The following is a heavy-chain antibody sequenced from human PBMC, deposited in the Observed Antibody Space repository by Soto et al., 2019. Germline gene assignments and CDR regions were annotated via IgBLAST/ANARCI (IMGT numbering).Heavy chain of an antibody. CDR1: GFTFSSYG. CDR2: ISYDGSNK. J-gene: IGHJ5*02. V-gene: IGHV3-30*18. D-gene: IGHD3-22*01. Sequence: PGGSLRLSCAASGFTFSSYGMHWVRQAPGKGLEWLAVISYDGSNKYYADSVKGRFTISRDNSKNTLYLQMNSLRAEDTAVYYCAKDRDTMIENWFDPWGQGTLVTVSS. CDR3: AKDRDTMIENWFDP.